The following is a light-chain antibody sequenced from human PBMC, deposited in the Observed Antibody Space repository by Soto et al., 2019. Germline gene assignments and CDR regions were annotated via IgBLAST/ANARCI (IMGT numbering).Light chain of an antibody. CDR3: SSYTSSTTLDV. Sequence: QSVLTQPASVSGSPGQSITISCTGTSSDVGGYNYVSWYQQHPGKAPKLIIYEVNNRPSGDSNRFSGSKSGNTASLTISGLQAEDEGDYYCSSYTSSTTLDVFGTGTKVTVL. J-gene: IGLJ1*01. CDR2: EVN. CDR1: SSDVGGYNY. V-gene: IGLV2-14*01.